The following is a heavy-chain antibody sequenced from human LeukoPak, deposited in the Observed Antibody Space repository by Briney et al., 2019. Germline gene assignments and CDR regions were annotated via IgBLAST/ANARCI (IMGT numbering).Heavy chain of an antibody. CDR2: IVGGGGTT. J-gene: IGHJ4*02. CDR1: GFTFSGYA. Sequence: GGSLRLSCAASGFTFSGYAMSWVRQAPGKGLEWVSAIVGGGGTTFYADSVKGRFTISRDNSKNTVFLQMNSLRAEDTAVYFCEKARLSTGWAYNDYWGQGTLVTVSS. D-gene: IGHD6-19*01. CDR3: EKARLSTGWAYNDY. V-gene: IGHV3-23*01.